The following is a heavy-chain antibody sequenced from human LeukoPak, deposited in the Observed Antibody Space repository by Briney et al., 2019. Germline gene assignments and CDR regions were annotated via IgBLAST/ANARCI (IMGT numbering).Heavy chain of an antibody. D-gene: IGHD3-16*02. CDR2: ISYDGSNK. CDR1: GFTFSSYA. Sequence: GGSLRLSCAASGFTFSSYAMHWVRQAPGKGLEWVAVISYDGSNKYYVDSVKGRFTISRDNSKNTLYLQMNSLRAEDTAVYYCARLRLGELSSHYWGQGTLVTVSS. J-gene: IGHJ4*02. CDR3: ARLRLGELSSHY. V-gene: IGHV3-30-3*01.